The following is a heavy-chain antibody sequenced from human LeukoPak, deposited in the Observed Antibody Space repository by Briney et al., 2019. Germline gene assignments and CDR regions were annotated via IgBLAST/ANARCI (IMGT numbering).Heavy chain of an antibody. CDR1: GGSFSGYY. J-gene: IGHJ4*02. CDR3: ASLYDSSGSNDY. V-gene: IGHV4-34*01. CDR2: INHSGST. D-gene: IGHD3-22*01. Sequence: SETLSLTCAVYGGSFSGYYWSWIRQPPGKGLEWIGEINHSGSTNYNPSLKSRVTISVDTSKNQFSLKLSSVTAADTAVYYCASLYDSSGSNDYWGQGTLVTVSS.